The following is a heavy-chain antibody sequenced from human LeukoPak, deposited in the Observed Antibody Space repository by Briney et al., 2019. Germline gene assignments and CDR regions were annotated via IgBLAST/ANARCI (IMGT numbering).Heavy chain of an antibody. D-gene: IGHD1-26*01. J-gene: IGHJ5*02. V-gene: IGHV3-66*02. CDR3: ARDTTYSP. CDR2: IYSGGST. CDR1: GFTVSTSY. Sequence: PGGSLRLSCAASGFTVSTSYVNWVRQAPGKGLQWVSTIYSGGSTFHADSVKGRFTVSRDNSRNTLYLRMDSLRPEDTAVYYCARDTTYSPWGQGTLVTVSS.